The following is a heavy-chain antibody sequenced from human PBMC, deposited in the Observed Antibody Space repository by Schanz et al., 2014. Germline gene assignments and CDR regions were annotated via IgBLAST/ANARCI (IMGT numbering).Heavy chain of an antibody. CDR2: IYYSGST. CDR1: GGSISSSNYY. V-gene: IGHV4-39*07. Sequence: QLQLQESGPGLVKPSETLSLTCTVSGGSISSSNYYWGWIRQPPGKGLEWIESIYYSGSTYYNPSFKSRVTTSVDTSKNQFSLKLSSVTAADTAVYYCALREKPYGPFDSWGQGTLVTVSS. J-gene: IGHJ4*02. D-gene: IGHD3-10*01. CDR3: ALREKPYGPFDS.